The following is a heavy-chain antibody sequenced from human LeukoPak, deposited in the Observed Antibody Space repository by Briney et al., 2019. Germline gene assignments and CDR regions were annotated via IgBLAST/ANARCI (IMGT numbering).Heavy chain of an antibody. J-gene: IGHJ4*02. CDR3: ARHSYSTSAGPYDY. D-gene: IGHD6-6*01. V-gene: IGHV4-59*08. CDR1: GGSISSYY. CDR2: IYYSGST. Sequence: SETLSLTCIVSGGSISSYYWSWIRQPPGKGLEWIGYIYYSGSTNYNPSLKSRVTISVATSKNQFPLKLSSVTAADTAVYYCARHSYSTSAGPYDYWGQGTLVTVSS.